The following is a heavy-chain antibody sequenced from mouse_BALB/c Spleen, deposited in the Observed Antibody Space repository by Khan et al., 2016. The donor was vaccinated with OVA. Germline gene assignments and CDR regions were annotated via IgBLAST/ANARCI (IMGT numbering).Heavy chain of an antibody. CDR1: GYSITSDYA. CDR3: ARIYGGDFDY. CDR2: ISYSGNT. V-gene: IGHV3-2*02. Sequence: VKLEESGPGLVKPSQSLSLTCTVTGYSITSDYAWNWIRQFPGNKLEWMGYISYSGNTKYNPSLKSRISITRDTSKNHFFLQLNSVTIEDTATYYCARIYGGDFDYWGQGTTLTVSS. J-gene: IGHJ2*01. D-gene: IGHD1-1*01.